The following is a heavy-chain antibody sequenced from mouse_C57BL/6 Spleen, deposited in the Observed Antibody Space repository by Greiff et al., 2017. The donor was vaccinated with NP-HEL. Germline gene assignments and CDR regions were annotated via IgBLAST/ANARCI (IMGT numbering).Heavy chain of an antibody. J-gene: IGHJ4*01. CDR2: IYPSDSET. D-gene: IGHD1-1*01. CDR1: GYTFTSYW. CDR3: ARDYYYGSSYEAGAMDY. Sequence: VQLQQPGAELVRPGSSVKLSCKASGYTFTSYWMDWVKQRPGQGLEWIGNIYPSDSETHYNQKFKDKATLTVDKSSSTAYMQLSSLTSEDSAVYYCARDYYYGSSYEAGAMDYWGQGTSVTVSS. V-gene: IGHV1-61*01.